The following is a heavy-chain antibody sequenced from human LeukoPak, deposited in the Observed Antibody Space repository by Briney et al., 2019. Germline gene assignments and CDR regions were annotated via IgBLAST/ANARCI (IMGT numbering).Heavy chain of an antibody. CDR2: INPNSGGT. Sequence: ASVKVSCKASVYTFISYDINWVRQATGQGLEWMGWINPNSGGTNYAQKFHGRVTMPRDTSISPAYMELSRLRSDDTAVYYCASDLLFWSGYCTSVYWGQGTLVTVFS. CDR3: ASDLLFWSGYCTSVY. V-gene: IGHV1-2*02. CDR1: VYTFISYD. D-gene: IGHD3-3*01. J-gene: IGHJ4*02.